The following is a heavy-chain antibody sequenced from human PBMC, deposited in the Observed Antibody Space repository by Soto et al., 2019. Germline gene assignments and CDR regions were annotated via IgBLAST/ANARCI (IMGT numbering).Heavy chain of an antibody. J-gene: IGHJ4*02. Sequence: GGSLRLACAPSRFTFTSYAMSWVRQAPRKGLGWVSAMSGMGGSTIHADSVKGPLTPARDTSKNTLYRQMNSLRAADTSVYFCAKGTLDSGSYLVSPFNSWGKGPLVT. D-gene: IGHD1-26*01. CDR2: MSGMGGST. V-gene: IGHV3-23*01. CDR1: RFTFTSYA. CDR3: AKGTLDSGSYLVSPFNS.